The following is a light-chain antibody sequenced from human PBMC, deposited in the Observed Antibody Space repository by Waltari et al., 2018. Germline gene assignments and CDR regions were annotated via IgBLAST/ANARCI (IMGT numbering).Light chain of an antibody. Sequence: DIQMTQSPSTLSASVGDRVTITCRASQSINSWLAWYQQKPGKAPKLLIYKASNLQSGVPSRLSGSGSGTEFTFTISSLQPDDFATYYCQQYNSHSQTFGRGTKLEIK. CDR1: QSINSW. CDR2: KAS. J-gene: IGKJ2*01. V-gene: IGKV1-5*03. CDR3: QQYNSHSQT.